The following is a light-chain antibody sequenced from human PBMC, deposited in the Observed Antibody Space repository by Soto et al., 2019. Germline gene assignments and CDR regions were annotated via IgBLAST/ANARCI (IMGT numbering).Light chain of an antibody. CDR3: SSFTGSTTWV. J-gene: IGLJ3*02. CDR2: EVS. CDR1: SNDVGGYNY. Sequence: QSALTQPASLSGSPGQSITMFCTGTSNDVGGYNYVSWYQRHPGKAPKLIIYEVSNRPSGISSRFSGSKSANTASLTISGLQAEDEAEYYCSSFTGSTTWVFGGGTKLTVL. V-gene: IGLV2-14*01.